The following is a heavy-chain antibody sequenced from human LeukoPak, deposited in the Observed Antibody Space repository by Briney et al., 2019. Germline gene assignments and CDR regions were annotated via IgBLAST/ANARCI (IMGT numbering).Heavy chain of an antibody. CDR2: IWYDGSNK. CDR1: EFTFSAYW. CDR3: VKDTVSRCDH. D-gene: IGHD4-17*01. V-gene: IGHV3-33*06. J-gene: IGHJ4*02. Sequence: GGSLRLSCAASEFTFSAYWMHWVRQAPGKGLEWVAVIWYDGSNKYYADSVKGRFTISRDNSKNVVYLQMSSLTAEDTALYFCVKDTVSRCDHWGLGAQVTVSS.